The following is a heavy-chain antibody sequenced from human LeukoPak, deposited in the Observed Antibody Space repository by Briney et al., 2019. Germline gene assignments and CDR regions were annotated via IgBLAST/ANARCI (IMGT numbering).Heavy chain of an antibody. CDR1: GFTFSSYW. D-gene: IGHD5-18*01. CDR2: INSDGSST. CDR3: ARGRGTAMVKSAFDI. Sequence: GGSLRLSCEASGFTFSSYWMHWVRQAPGKGLVWVSRINSDGSSTSYADSVKGRFTISRDNAKNTLYLQMNSLRAEDTAVYYCARGRGTAMVKSAFDIWGQGTMVTVSS. V-gene: IGHV3-74*01. J-gene: IGHJ3*02.